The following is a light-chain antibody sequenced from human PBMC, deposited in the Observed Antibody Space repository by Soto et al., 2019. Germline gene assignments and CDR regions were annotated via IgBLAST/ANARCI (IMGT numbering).Light chain of an antibody. J-gene: IGKJ2*01. Sequence: DIVMTQSPDSLAVSLGERATINCKSSQSVLYSSNNKNYLAWYQQKPGQPPKLLIYWASTRESGVPDRFSGSGSGTDFTLTISSRQAEDVALYYCQQYYSTPYTFGQGTKLEIK. CDR2: WAS. CDR1: QSVLYSSNNKNY. CDR3: QQYYSTPYT. V-gene: IGKV4-1*01.